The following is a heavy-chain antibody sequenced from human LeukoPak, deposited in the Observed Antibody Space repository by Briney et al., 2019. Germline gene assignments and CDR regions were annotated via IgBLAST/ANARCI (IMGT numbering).Heavy chain of an antibody. V-gene: IGHV3-21*01. D-gene: IGHD3-10*01. CDR2: ISSSSSYI. Sequence: PGGSLRLSCAASGFTFSSYSMNWVRQARGKGLEWVSSISSSSSYIYYADSVKGRFTISRDNARNSLYLQMNSLRAEDTAVYYCARAGLVRGLTSSDYWGQGTLVTVSS. CDR3: ARAGLVRGLTSSDY. CDR1: GFTFSSYS. J-gene: IGHJ4*02.